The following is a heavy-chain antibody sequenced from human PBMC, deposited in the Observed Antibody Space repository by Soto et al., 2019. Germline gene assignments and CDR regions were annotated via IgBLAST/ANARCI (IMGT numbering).Heavy chain of an antibody. CDR2: IIPIFGTP. CDR3: ARERSVGYCITTTCPKPFYYYALDV. CDR1: GGTFTNYA. D-gene: IGHD2-2*01. Sequence: QVQLVQSGAEVKKPGSSLKVSCKPSGGTFTNYAFSWVRQAPGQGLEWMGGIIPIFGTPDYAQNFQGRVTITADESTRTASMELSSLRSDDTAVYYCARERSVGYCITTTCPKPFYYYALDVGGQGTTVTVSS. V-gene: IGHV1-69*12. J-gene: IGHJ6*02.